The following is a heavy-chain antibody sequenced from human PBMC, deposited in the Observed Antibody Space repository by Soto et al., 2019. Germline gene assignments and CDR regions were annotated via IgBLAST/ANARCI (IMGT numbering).Heavy chain of an antibody. CDR3: TTDCFLTSCELFGFDP. D-gene: IGHD2-2*01. V-gene: IGHV3-15*01. J-gene: IGHJ5*02. CDR2: IKSKTDGGTT. Sequence: EVQLVESGGGLVKPGGSLRLSCAASGFTFSNAWMSWVRQAPGKGLEWVGRIKSKTDGGTTDYAAPVKGRFTISRDDSKNTLYLQMNSLKTEDTAVYYCTTDCFLTSCELFGFDPWGQGTLVTVSS. CDR1: GFTFSNAW.